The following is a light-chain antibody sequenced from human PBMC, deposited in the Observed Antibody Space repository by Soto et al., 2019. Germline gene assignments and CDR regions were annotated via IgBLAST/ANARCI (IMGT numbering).Light chain of an antibody. V-gene: IGLV2-14*03. CDR3: SSYTSSTTYV. J-gene: IGLJ1*01. Sequence: QSVLTQPASVSGSPGQSITISCTGTSNDIGTYNYVSWYQHHPDKAPKLMIYDVSHRPSGVSNRFSGSKSGNTASLTISGLQAEDVADYYCSSYTSSTTYVFGTGTKVTVL. CDR2: DVS. CDR1: SNDIGTYNY.